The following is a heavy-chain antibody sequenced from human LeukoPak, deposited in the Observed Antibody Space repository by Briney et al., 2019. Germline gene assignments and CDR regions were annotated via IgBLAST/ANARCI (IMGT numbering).Heavy chain of an antibody. CDR1: GGSISSYY. J-gene: IGHJ5*02. V-gene: IGHV4-59*01. CDR2: IYYSGST. D-gene: IGHD2-2*01. CDR3: ARLLGCSSTSCSPREGWFDP. Sequence: SETLSLTCTVSGGSISSYYWSWIRQPPGKGLEWIGYIYYSGSTNYNPSLKSRVTISVNTSKNQFSLKLSSVTAADTAVYYCARLLGCSSTSCSPREGWFDPWGQGTLVTVSS.